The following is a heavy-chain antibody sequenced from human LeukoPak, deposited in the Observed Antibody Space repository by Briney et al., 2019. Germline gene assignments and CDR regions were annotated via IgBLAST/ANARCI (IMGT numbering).Heavy chain of an antibody. CDR1: GLTFDDYA. Sequence: GGSLRLSCAASGLTFDDYAMHWVRQAPGKGLEWVSEISWNSGSIGYADSMKGRFTISRDTAKNSLYLQMNSLRAEDTALYYCAKDSSGEVGATIDDRFDYWGQGTLVTVSS. D-gene: IGHD1-26*01. J-gene: IGHJ4*02. CDR3: AKDSSGEVGATIDDRFDY. V-gene: IGHV3-9*01. CDR2: ISWNSGSI.